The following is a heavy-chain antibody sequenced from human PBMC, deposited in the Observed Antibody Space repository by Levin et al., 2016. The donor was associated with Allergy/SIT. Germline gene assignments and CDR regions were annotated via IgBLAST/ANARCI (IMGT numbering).Heavy chain of an antibody. CDR3: ARAWGFSSGSEYYFDS. J-gene: IGHJ4*02. CDR1: GFSFSSYT. V-gene: IGHV3-21*01. Sequence: GESLKISCAASGFSFSSYTVNWVRQAPGKGLEWVSSISSTSTYIFYADSVKGRFTISRDNVKNSLYLQMNSLRADDTAVYYCARAWGFSSGSEYYFDSWGQGTLVTVS. D-gene: IGHD6-19*01. CDR2: ISSTSTYI.